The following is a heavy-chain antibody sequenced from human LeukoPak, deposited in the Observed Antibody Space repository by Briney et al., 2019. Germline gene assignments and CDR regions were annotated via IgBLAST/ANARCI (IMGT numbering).Heavy chain of an antibody. V-gene: IGHV2-5*02. CDR3: ARTRSSGYYGAFDV. CDR1: GFSLSNTAVG. Sequence: SGPTLVKPTQTLTLTCTFSGFSLSNTAVGVGWIRQPPGKALEWLAVIHWDDDKRFSRSLKNRLTITKDTAKNQVVLTLNNMDPVDTGTYYCARTRSSGYYGAFDVWGQGTMVIVSS. D-gene: IGHD3-22*01. CDR2: IHWDDDK. J-gene: IGHJ3*01.